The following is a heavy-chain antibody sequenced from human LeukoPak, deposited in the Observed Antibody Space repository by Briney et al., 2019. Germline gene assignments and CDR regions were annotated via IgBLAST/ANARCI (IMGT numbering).Heavy chain of an antibody. V-gene: IGHV4-39*01. CDR2: IHYTGST. CDR3: ARVSAIQLWSPTTTLDC. Sequence: SETLSLTCTVSGGSISSGIYYWGWIRQPPGKGLDWIGSIHYTGSTYYNPSLKSRSTISVDTSKNQFSLKLSSVTAADTAVYYCARVSAIQLWSPTTTLDCWGQGTLVTVSS. D-gene: IGHD5-18*01. J-gene: IGHJ4*02. CDR1: GGSISSGIYY.